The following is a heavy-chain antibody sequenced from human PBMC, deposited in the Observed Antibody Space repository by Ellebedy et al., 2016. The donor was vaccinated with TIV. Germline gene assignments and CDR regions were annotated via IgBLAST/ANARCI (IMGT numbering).Heavy chain of an antibody. D-gene: IGHD3-3*01. Sequence: ASVKVSCKASGYTFTGYYMHWVRQAPGHGLEWMGWINPNSGGTNYAQKFQGRVTMTTDTSTSTAYMELRSLRSDDTAVYYCARDRVIISPVYYYYGMDVWGQGTTVTVSS. J-gene: IGHJ6*02. V-gene: IGHV1-2*02. CDR3: ARDRVIISPVYYYYGMDV. CDR1: GYTFTGYY. CDR2: INPNSGGT.